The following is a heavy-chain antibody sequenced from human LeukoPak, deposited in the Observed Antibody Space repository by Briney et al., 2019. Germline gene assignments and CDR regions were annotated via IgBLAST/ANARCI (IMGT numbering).Heavy chain of an antibody. Sequence: GASVKVSCKASGYTFTSYGISWVRQAPGQGLEWMGWISAYNGNTNYAQKFQGRLTMTTDISTSTAYMELRSLRSDDTAVYYCARDPTGAYCSSTSCYIVNWFDPWGQGTLVTVSS. V-gene: IGHV1-18*01. J-gene: IGHJ5*02. CDR1: GYTFTSYG. CDR3: ARDPTGAYCSSTSCYIVNWFDP. D-gene: IGHD2-2*02. CDR2: ISAYNGNT.